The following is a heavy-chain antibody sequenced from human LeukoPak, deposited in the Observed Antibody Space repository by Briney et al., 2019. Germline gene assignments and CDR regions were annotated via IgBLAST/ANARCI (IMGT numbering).Heavy chain of an antibody. V-gene: IGHV1-2*02. D-gene: IGHD3-10*01. J-gene: IGHJ4*02. CDR3: ARDRPYGSGKDRFDY. CDR2: INPNSGGT. CDR1: GYTFTGYY. Sequence: GASVKVSCKASGYTFTGYYMHWVRQAPGQGLEWMGWINPNSGGTNYAQKFQGSVTMTRDTSISTAYMELSRLRPDDTAVYYCARDRPYGSGKDRFDYWGQGTLVTVSS.